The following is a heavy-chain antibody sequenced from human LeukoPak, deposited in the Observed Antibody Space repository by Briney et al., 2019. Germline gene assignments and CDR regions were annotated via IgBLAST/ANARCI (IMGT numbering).Heavy chain of an antibody. J-gene: IGHJ4*02. Sequence: SETLSLTCTVSGGSIGSYYWSWIRQPPGKGLEWIGYIYYSGSTNYNPSLKSRVTISVDTSKNQFSLKLSSVTAADTAVYYCASQYYDSSGLYYFDYWGQGTLVTVSS. D-gene: IGHD3-22*01. V-gene: IGHV4-59*01. CDR1: GGSIGSYY. CDR2: IYYSGST. CDR3: ASQYYDSSGLYYFDY.